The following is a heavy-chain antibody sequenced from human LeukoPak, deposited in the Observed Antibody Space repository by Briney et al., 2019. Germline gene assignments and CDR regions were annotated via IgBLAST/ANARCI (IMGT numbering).Heavy chain of an antibody. CDR2: IYYSGST. CDR3: ARDTRYYFDY. Sequence: SETLSLTCTVSGGSNSSSSYYWGWIRQPPGKGLEWIGSIYYSGSTYYNPSLKSRVTISVDTSKNQFSLKLSSVTAADTAVYYCARDTRYYFDYWGQGTLVTVS. J-gene: IGHJ4*02. CDR1: GGSNSSSSYY. V-gene: IGHV4-39*02.